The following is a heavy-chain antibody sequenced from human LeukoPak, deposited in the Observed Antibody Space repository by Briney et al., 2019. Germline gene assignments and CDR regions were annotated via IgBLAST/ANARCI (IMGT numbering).Heavy chain of an antibody. V-gene: IGHV4-39*07. J-gene: IGHJ3*02. Sequence: SETLSLTCTVSGGSISSSSYYWGWIRQPPGKGLEWIGSIYYSGSTYYNPSLKSRVTISVDTSKNQFSLKLSSVTAADTAVYYCARLRFGEFRDAFDIWGQGTMVTVSS. CDR3: ARLRFGEFRDAFDI. D-gene: IGHD3-10*01. CDR2: IYYSGST. CDR1: GGSISSSSYY.